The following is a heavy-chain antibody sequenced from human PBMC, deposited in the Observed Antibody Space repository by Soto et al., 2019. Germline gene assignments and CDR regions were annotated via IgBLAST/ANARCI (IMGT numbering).Heavy chain of an antibody. J-gene: IGHJ4*02. D-gene: IGHD5-12*01. V-gene: IGHV3-7*01. CDR1: GFTFSSSW. CDR3: ARDRGYSSYDY. Sequence: GGSLRLSCAASGFTFSSSWMSWVRQAPGKGLEWVAAIKEDGSEKYYVDFVKGRFTISRDNVENSLYLQMNSLRGEDTAVYFCARDRGYSSYDYWGLGTLVTV. CDR2: IKEDGSEK.